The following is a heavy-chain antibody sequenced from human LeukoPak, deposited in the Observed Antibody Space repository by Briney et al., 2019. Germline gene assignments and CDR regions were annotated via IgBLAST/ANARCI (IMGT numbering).Heavy chain of an antibody. D-gene: IGHD3-3*01. CDR1: GFTFSSYW. CDR2: IKQDGSEK. CDR3: ARVRDFWSGFPKLVYYYYMDV. J-gene: IGHJ6*03. V-gene: IGHV3-7*04. Sequence: PGGSLRLSCAASGFTFSSYWMSWVRQAPGKGLEWVANIKQDGSEKYYVDSVKGRFTISRDNAKNSLYLQMNSLRAEDTAVYYCARVRDFWSGFPKLVYYYYMDVWGKGTTVTVSS.